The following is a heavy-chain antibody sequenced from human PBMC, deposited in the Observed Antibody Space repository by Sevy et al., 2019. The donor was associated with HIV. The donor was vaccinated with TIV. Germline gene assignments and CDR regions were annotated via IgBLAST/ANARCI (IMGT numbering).Heavy chain of an antibody. CDR2: ISAYNANT. Sequence: GSVKVSCKASGYIFTSYGVSWVRQAPGQGLEWMGWISAYNANTNYAQKLQGRVTMTTDTSTSTADMELRGLRSDDTAVYYCARDQRQVTMIVVVPDAFDIWGQGTMVTVSS. J-gene: IGHJ3*02. CDR3: ARDQRQVTMIVVVPDAFDI. D-gene: IGHD3-22*01. CDR1: GYIFTSYG. V-gene: IGHV1-18*01.